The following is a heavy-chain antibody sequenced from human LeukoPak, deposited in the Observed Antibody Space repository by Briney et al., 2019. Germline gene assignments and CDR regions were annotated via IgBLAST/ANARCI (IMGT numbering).Heavy chain of an antibody. CDR3: AKERRYTYGGLPGGY. Sequence: QPGGSLRLSCAASGFTFSSYGMSWVRQAPGKGLEWVSAISSSGGTTYYADSVKGRFTISRDNSKNTLYLQMNSLTAEDTAVYYCAKERRYTYGGLPGGYWGQGTLVTVSS. CDR1: GFTFSSYG. CDR2: ISSSGGTT. V-gene: IGHV3-23*01. D-gene: IGHD5-18*01. J-gene: IGHJ4*02.